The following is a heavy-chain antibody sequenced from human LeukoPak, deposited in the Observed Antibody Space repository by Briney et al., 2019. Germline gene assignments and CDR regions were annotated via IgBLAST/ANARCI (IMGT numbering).Heavy chain of an antibody. CDR1: GGSFSGYY. V-gene: IGHV4-34*01. CDR3: ARGEDIVVVPASRDADGNWFDP. J-gene: IGHJ5*02. Sequence: SETLSLTCAVYGGSFSGYYWSWIRQPPGKGLEWIGEINHSGSTNYNPSLKSRVTISVDTSKNQFSLKLSSVTAADTAVYYCARGEDIVVVPASRDADGNWFDPWGQGTLVTVS. CDR2: INHSGST. D-gene: IGHD2-2*01.